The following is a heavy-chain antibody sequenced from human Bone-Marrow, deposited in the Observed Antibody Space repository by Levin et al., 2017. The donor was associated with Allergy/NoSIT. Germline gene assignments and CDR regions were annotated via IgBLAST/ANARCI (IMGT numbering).Heavy chain of an antibody. CDR2: IKQDGSEK. V-gene: IGHV3-7*01. CDR3: ARLDYYDSSQFDY. D-gene: IGHD3-22*01. CDR1: GFTFNIYW. J-gene: IGHJ4*02. Sequence: GGFLRLSCAASGFTFNIYWMSWVRQSPGKGLEWVANIKQDGSEKHLVDSVKGRFTISRDNAKNSLYLQLNSLRAEDTAVYYCARLDYYDSSQFDYWGQGTLVTVSS.